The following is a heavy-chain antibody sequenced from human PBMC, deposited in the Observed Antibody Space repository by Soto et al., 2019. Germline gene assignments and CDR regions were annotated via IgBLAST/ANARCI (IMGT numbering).Heavy chain of an antibody. D-gene: IGHD5-12*01. CDR1: GFPFSSYG. CDR3: AKDIAPETGWLTHDY. CDR2: ILYDGSNK. Sequence: GGSLRLSCAASGFPFSSYGMHWVRQAPGKGLDWVAVILYDGSNKYYSASVKARFTISRDNSKNTLYLQMKRLRAEDTAVYYCAKDIAPETGWLTHDYGGPGTLVTVSS. J-gene: IGHJ4*02. V-gene: IGHV3-33*06.